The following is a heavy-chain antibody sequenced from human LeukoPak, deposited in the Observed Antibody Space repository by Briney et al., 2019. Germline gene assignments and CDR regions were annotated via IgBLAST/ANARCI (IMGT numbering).Heavy chain of an antibody. CDR2: ISYDGSNK. CDR3: AKDLLLWFGELLSAFDI. CDR1: GFTFSSYA. Sequence: GGSLRLSCAASGFTFSSYAMHWVRQAPGKGLEWVAVISYDGSNKYYADSVKGRFTISRDNSKNTLYLQMNSLRAEDTAVYYCAKDLLLWFGELLSAFDIWGQGTMVTVSS. D-gene: IGHD3-10*01. V-gene: IGHV3-30*07. J-gene: IGHJ3*02.